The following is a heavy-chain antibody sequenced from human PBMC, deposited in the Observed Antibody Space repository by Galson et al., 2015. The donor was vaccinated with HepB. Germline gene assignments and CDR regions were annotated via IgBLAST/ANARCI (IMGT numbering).Heavy chain of an antibody. CDR3: AREGLGGDYYYGMDV. V-gene: IGHV1-69*04. CDR1: GGTFSSYT. D-gene: IGHD4-17*01. Sequence: SVKVSCKASGGTFSSYTISWVRQAPGQGLEWMGRIIPILGIANYAQKFQGRVTITADKSTSTAYMELSSLRSEDTAVYYCAREGLGGDYYYGMDVWGQGTTVTVSS. CDR2: IIPILGIA. J-gene: IGHJ6*02.